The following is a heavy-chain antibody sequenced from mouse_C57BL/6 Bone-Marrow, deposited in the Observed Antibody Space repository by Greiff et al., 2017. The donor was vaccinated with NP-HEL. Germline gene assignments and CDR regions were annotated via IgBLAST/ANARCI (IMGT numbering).Heavy chain of an antibody. V-gene: IGHV7-3*01. CDR1: GFTFTDYY. CDR3: ARSPTVVADYLDY. Sequence: EVQGVESGGGLVQPGGSLSLSCAASGFTFTDYYMSWVRQPPGKALEWLGFIRTKANGYTTEYSASVKGRFTISRDNSQSILYLQMNALRAEDSATYYCARSPTVVADYLDYWGQGTTLTVSS. D-gene: IGHD1-1*01. J-gene: IGHJ2*01. CDR2: IRTKANGYTT.